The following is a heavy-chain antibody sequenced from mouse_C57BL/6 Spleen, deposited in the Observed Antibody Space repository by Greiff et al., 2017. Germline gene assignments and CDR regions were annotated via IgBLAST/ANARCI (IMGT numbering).Heavy chain of an antibody. D-gene: IGHD4-1*01. Sequence: QVQLQQPGAELVRPGSSVKLSCKASGYTFTSYWMDWVKQRPGQGLEWIGNIYPSDSETHYNQKFKDKATLTVDKSSSTAYMQLSSLTSEDSVVYYCAREGANWDVAYWGQGTLVTVSA. V-gene: IGHV1-61*01. CDR1: GYTFTSYW. CDR3: AREGANWDVAY. J-gene: IGHJ3*01. CDR2: IYPSDSET.